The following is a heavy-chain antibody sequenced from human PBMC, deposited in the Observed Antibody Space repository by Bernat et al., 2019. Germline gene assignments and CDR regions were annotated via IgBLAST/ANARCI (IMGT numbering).Heavy chain of an antibody. Sequence: EVQLVESGGGLVQPGGSLRLSCAASGFTFSSYWMSWVRQAPGKGLEWVANIKQDGSGKYYVDTVKGRFTISRDSAKSSLYLQMNSLRAEDTAVYYCAGAFEEWLGKRYWYFDLWGRGTLVTVSS. CDR3: AGAFEEWLGKRYWYFDL. J-gene: IGHJ2*01. V-gene: IGHV3-7*01. D-gene: IGHD6-19*01. CDR1: GFTFSSYW. CDR2: IKQDGSGK.